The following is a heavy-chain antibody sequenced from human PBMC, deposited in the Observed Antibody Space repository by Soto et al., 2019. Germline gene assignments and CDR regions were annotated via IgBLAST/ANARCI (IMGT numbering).Heavy chain of an antibody. J-gene: IGHJ6*03. CDR3: ARDSPYGSGSFQNYYYYMDV. V-gene: IGHV3-48*01. D-gene: IGHD3-10*01. Sequence: HPGGSLRLSCAASGFTFSSYSMNWVRQAPGKGLEWVSYISSSSSTIYYADSVKGRFTISRDNAKNSLYLQMNSLRAEDTAVYYCARDSPYGSGSFQNYYYYMDVWGKGTTVTVLL. CDR2: ISSSSSTI. CDR1: GFTFSSYS.